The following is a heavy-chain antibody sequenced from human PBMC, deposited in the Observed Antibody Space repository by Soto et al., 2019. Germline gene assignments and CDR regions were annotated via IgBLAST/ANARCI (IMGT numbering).Heavy chain of an antibody. CDR2: INDRSTYI. V-gene: IGHV3-21*06. CDR3: ANFPSCSSSACLDY. D-gene: IGHD2-15*01. CDR1: GFSFSKYS. Sequence: PGGSLRLSRTASGFSFSKYSMTWVRQAPGKGLEWVASINDRSTYIFYADSVKGRFTISRDNSINSLYLQMKSLRPDDTAVYYCANFPSCSSSACLDYWGRATRVTVSP. J-gene: IGHJ4*02.